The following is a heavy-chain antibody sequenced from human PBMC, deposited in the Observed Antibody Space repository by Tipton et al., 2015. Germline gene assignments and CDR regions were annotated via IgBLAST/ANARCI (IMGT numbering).Heavy chain of an antibody. D-gene: IGHD3-9*01. J-gene: IGHJ4*02. Sequence: TLSLTCTVSGGSISSSSYYWGWIRQPPGKGLEWIGSIYYSGSTYYNPSLKSRVTMSRDTSKNQFSLRLSSVTAADTAVYYCACHDYDLLTRDYQTVDYWGQGTRVTVSS. CDR2: IYYSGST. CDR1: GGSISSSSYY. CDR3: ACHDYDLLTRDYQTVDY. V-gene: IGHV4-39*07.